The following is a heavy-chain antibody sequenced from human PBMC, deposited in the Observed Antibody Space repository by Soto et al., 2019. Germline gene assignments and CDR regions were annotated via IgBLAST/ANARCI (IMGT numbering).Heavy chain of an antibody. J-gene: IGHJ6*02. V-gene: IGHV1-18*01. Sequence: QVQLVQSAGEVKKPGASVKVSCKASGYTFIRYGITWVRQAPGQGLEWMGWISPYNDYTIYAQKLQSRVTMTTDTPTRKVHLDLRSLISDDTAVYYCARGGYYGNPWGKLSHYGLDVWGQGTSVTVSS. CDR3: ARGGYYGNPWGKLSHYGLDV. CDR1: GYTFIRYG. CDR2: ISPYNDYT. D-gene: IGHD3-16*01.